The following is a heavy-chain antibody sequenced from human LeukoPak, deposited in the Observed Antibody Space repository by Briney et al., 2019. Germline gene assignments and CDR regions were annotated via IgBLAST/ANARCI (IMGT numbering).Heavy chain of an antibody. CDR1: GFTFSSYN. CDR3: AKADYDFWSGSAPDY. Sequence: PGGSLRLSCAASGFTFSSYNMNWVRQAPGKGLEWVSSITTSSTYIFYADSVKGRFTISRDNSKNTLYLQMNSLRAEDTAVYYCAKADYDFWSGSAPDYWGQGTLVTVSS. D-gene: IGHD3-3*01. J-gene: IGHJ4*02. CDR2: ITTSSTYI. V-gene: IGHV3-21*04.